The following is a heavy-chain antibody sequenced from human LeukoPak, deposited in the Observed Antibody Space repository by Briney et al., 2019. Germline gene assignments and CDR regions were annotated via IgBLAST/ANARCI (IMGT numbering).Heavy chain of an antibody. D-gene: IGHD2-2*01. Sequence: SETLSLTCAVYGGSFSGYYWSWIRQPPGKGLEWIGEMDHSGRTNSNASLKSRVTISVDTSKNQFSLRLSSVTAADTAVYYCARESILTEGRKRYDIWDQGILVTVS. J-gene: IGHJ4*02. CDR1: GGSFSGYY. V-gene: IGHV4-34*01. CDR3: ARESILTEGRKRYDI. CDR2: MDHSGRT.